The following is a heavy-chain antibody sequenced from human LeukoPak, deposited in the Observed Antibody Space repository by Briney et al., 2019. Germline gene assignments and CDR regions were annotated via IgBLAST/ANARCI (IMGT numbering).Heavy chain of an antibody. CDR2: IYYSGST. V-gene: IGHV4-30-4*01. J-gene: IGHJ4*02. CDR1: GGSISSGDYY. CDR3: ARVYDSSGYYHLD. Sequence: PSETLSLTCTVSGGSISSGDYYWSWIRQPPGKGLEWIGYIYYSGSTYCNPSLKSRVTISVDTSKNQFSLKLSSVTAADTAVYYCARVYDSSGYYHLDWGQGTLVTVSS. D-gene: IGHD3-22*01.